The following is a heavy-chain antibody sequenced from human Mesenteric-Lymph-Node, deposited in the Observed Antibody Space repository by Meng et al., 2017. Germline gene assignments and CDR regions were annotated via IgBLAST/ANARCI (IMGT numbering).Heavy chain of an antibody. CDR3: ARGMAAAESDY. J-gene: IGHJ4*02. D-gene: IGHD6-13*01. CDR1: GFTFSSYG. CDR2: IWYDGSNK. V-gene: IGHV3-33*01. Sequence: ALKISCAASGFTFSSYGMHWVRQAPGKGLEWVAVIWYDGSNKYYADSVKGRFTISRDNSKNTLYLQMNSLRAEDTAVYYCARGMAAAESDYWGQGTLVTVSS.